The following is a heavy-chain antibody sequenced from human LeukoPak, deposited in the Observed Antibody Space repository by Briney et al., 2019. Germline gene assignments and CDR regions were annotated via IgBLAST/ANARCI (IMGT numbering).Heavy chain of an antibody. CDR3: ARVKGQADYGMDV. J-gene: IGHJ6*02. CDR2: INPSSGGT. CDR1: GYTFTGYY. Sequence: RASVKVSCKASGYTFTGYYMHWVRQAPGQGPEWMGWINPSSGGTNYAQKFQGRVTMTRNTSISTAYMELSRLRSDDTAVYYCARVKGQADYGMDVWGQGTTVTVSS. V-gene: IGHV1-2*02.